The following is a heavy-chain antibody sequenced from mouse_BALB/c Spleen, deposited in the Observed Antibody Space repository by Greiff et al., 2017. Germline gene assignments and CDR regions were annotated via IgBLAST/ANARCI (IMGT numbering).Heavy chain of an antibody. Sequence: QVQLQQSAAELARPGASVKMSCKASGYTFTSYTMHWVKQRPGQGLEWIGYINPSSGYTEYNQKFKDKTTLTADKSSSTAYMQLSSLTSEDSAVYYCARGDYYGLDYAMDYWGQGTSVTVSS. CDR1: GYTFTSYT. CDR3: ARGDYYGLDYAMDY. J-gene: IGHJ4*01. V-gene: IGHV1-4*02. CDR2: INPSSGYT. D-gene: IGHD1-2*01.